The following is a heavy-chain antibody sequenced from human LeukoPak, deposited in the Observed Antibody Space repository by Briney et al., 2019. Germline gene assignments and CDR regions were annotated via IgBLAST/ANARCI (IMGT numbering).Heavy chain of an antibody. J-gene: IGHJ4*02. CDR1: GASISSSDYY. CDR3: ARHPPFSGYEYYFDN. CDR2: IYHSGST. Sequence: SETLSLTCTVSGASISSSDYYWGWIRQPPGKGLEWVGSIYHSGSTYYNPSLKSRVTISVDTSKNQFSLKNSSVTVADTAVYYCARHPPFSGYEYYFDNWGQGTLVTVSS. D-gene: IGHD5-12*01. V-gene: IGHV4-39*01.